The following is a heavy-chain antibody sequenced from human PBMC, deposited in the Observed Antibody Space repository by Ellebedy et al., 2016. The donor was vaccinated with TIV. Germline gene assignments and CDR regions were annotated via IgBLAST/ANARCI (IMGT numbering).Heavy chain of an antibody. CDR2: IYYSGST. D-gene: IGHD3-22*01. J-gene: IGHJ4*02. Sequence: SETLSLTCTVSGGSISSYYWSWIRQPPGKGLEWIGYIYYSGSTNYNPSLKSRVTISVDTSKNQFSLKLSSVTAADTAVYYCARQKTPYYYDTSGYYYFDCWGQGTLVTVSS. CDR3: ARQKTPYYYDTSGYYYFDC. V-gene: IGHV4-59*01. CDR1: GGSISSYY.